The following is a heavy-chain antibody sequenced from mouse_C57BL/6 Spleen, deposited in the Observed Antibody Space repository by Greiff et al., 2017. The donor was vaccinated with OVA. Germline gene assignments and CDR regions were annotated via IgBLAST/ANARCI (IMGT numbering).Heavy chain of an antibody. V-gene: IGHV5-4*01. D-gene: IGHD2-4*01. CDR3: ARDEDYDVGAY. Sequence: DVQLVESGGGLVKPGGSLKLSCAASGFTFSSYAMSWVRQTPGKRLEWVANISAGGSYNYYPDNVKGRFTISRDNAKNNLYLQMSHLKSEDTAIYYCARDEDYDVGAYWGQGTLVTVSA. J-gene: IGHJ3*01. CDR1: GFTFSSYA. CDR2: ISAGGSYN.